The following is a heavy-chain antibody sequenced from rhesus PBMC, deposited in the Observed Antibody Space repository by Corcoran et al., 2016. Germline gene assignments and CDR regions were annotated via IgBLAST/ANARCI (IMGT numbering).Heavy chain of an antibody. J-gene: IGHJ3*01. CDR1: GGSISSSY. CDR3: ARVEYCTGSGCYGAFDF. V-gene: IGHV4-169*01. D-gene: IGHD2-21*01. Sequence: QLQLQESGPGLVKPSETLSVTCAVSGGSISSSYWSWIRQAPGKGLEWSGYIYGSRSSTNYTPPLTSRVTISRDTSKNQFSLKMSSVTSADTAVYYCARVEYCTGSGCYGAFDFWGQGLRVTVSS. CDR2: IYGSRSST.